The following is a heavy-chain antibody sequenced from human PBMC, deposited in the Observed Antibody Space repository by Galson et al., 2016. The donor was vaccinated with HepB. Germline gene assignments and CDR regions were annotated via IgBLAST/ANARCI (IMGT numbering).Heavy chain of an antibody. CDR1: GSTLTKLS. CDR2: FDPEDDET. V-gene: IGHV1-24*01. Sequence: SVKVSCKVSGSTLTKLSMHWVRQGPGKGLEWVGGFDPEDDETVYAPKFQGRVTMTEDRSIDTAYMELSSLRSEDTAVYYCATGGTGYSYFTMDVWGQGTTVTVSS. J-gene: IGHJ6*02. D-gene: IGHD1/OR15-1a*01. CDR3: ATGGTGYSYFTMDV.